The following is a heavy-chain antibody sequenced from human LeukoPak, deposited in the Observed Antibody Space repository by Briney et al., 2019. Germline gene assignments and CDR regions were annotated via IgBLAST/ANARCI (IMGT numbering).Heavy chain of an antibody. CDR2: ISAYNGNT. CDR1: GYTFTSYG. J-gene: IGHJ4*02. V-gene: IGHV1-18*01. D-gene: IGHD2-2*01. Sequence: ASVKVSGKASGYTFTSYGISWVRQAPGQGLEWMGWISAYNGNTNYAQKLQGRVTMTTDTSTSTAYMELRSLRSDDTAVYYCARVGCSSTSCPFDYWGQGTLVTVSS. CDR3: ARVGCSSTSCPFDY.